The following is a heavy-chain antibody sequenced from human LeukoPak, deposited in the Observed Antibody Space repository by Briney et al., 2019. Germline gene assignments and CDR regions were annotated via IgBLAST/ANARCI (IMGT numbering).Heavy chain of an antibody. CDR2: INGSGSNT. Sequence: GGSLRLSCTASGFTFTNYAMSWVRQAPGKGLEWVSAINGSGSNTYYADSVKGRFTISRDNSKNTVYLQMNSLRAEDTAVYYCAKVREYCSSTSCYSFDAFDVWGQGTMVTVSS. D-gene: IGHD2-2*02. CDR3: AKVREYCSSTSCYSFDAFDV. CDR1: GFTFTNYA. J-gene: IGHJ3*01. V-gene: IGHV3-23*01.